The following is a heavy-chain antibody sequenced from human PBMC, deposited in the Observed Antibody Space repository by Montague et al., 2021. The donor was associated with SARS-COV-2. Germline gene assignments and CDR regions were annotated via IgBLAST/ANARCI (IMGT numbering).Heavy chain of an antibody. CDR2: IRGGGSSK. CDR1: GFTFSSYG. D-gene: IGHD2-21*02. J-gene: IGHJ6*02. Sequence: SLRLSCAASGFTFSSYGMHWVRQAPGKGLEWVAGIRGGGSSKYYADSVKGRFTISRDNSKNTLYLQTNSLRAEDTAVYYCARELVVVTASPNDYCGMDVWGQGTTVTVSS. V-gene: IGHV3-33*08. CDR3: ARELVVVTASPNDYCGMDV.